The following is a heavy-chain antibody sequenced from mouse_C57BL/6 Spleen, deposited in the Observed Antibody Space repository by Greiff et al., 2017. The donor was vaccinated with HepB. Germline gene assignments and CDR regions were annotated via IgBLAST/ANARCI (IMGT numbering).Heavy chain of an antibody. CDR1: GFTFSDYY. Sequence: EVKLVESEGGLVQPGSSMKLSCTASGFTFSDYYMAWVRQVPEKGLEWVANINYDGSSTYYLDSLKSRFIISRDNAKNILYLQMSSLKSEDTATYYCARDKGYYDYDGAMDYWGQGTSVTVSS. V-gene: IGHV5-16*01. J-gene: IGHJ4*01. CDR2: INYDGSST. D-gene: IGHD2-4*01. CDR3: ARDKGYYDYDGAMDY.